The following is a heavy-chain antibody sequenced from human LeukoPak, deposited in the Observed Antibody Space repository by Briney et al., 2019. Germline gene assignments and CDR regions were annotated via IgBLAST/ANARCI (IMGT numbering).Heavy chain of an antibody. V-gene: IGHV1-2*02. D-gene: IGHD6-13*01. Sequence: ASVKVSCKASGYTFTGYYMHWVRQAPGQGLEWMGWINPNSGGTNYAQKLQGRVTMTRDTSINTAYMELSRLRSDDTAVYYCARFPFAPYSNSWYEVDYWGQGTLVTVSS. CDR1: GYTFTGYY. CDR2: INPNSGGT. CDR3: ARFPFAPYSNSWYEVDY. J-gene: IGHJ4*02.